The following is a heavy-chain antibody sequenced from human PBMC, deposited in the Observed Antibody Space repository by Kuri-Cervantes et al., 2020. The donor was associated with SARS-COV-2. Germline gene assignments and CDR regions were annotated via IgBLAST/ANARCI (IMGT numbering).Heavy chain of an antibody. J-gene: IGHJ4*02. Sequence: GGSLRLSCAASDFTFSSYKMNWVRQAPGKGLEWVSSISASSNYIYYADSVKGRFTISRDNAKNSLYLRMNSLRAEDTAVYYCAKDGKYCGSTSCYYAAEHTTHHFDYWGQGTLDTVSS. CDR3: AKDGKYCGSTSCYYAAEHTTHHFDY. D-gene: IGHD2-2*01. CDR1: DFTFSSYK. CDR2: ISASSNYI. V-gene: IGHV3-21*01.